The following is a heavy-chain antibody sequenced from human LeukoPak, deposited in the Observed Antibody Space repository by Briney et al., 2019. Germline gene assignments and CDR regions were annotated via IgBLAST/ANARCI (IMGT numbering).Heavy chain of an antibody. D-gene: IGHD3-3*01. CDR2: IWYDGSNK. V-gene: IGHV3-33*01. CDR3: ARGPADFWSGFHWFDP. J-gene: IGHJ5*02. Sequence: PGGSLRLSCAASGFTFSSYGMHWVRQAPGKGLEWVAVIWYDGSNKYYADSVKGRFTISRDNSKNTLYLQMNSLRAEDTAVYYCARGPADFWSGFHWFDPWGQGTLVTVSS. CDR1: GFTFSSYG.